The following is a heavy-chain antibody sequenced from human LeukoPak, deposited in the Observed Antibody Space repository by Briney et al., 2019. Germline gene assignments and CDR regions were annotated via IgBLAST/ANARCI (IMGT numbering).Heavy chain of an antibody. CDR1: GYTFTSYG. D-gene: IGHD1-1*01. J-gene: IGHJ4*02. CDR3: ARVGYNWNDDYYFAY. Sequence: GASVKVSRKASGYTFTSYGISWVRQAPGQGLEWMGWISAYNGNTNYAQKLQGRVTMTTDTSTSTAYMELRSLRSDDTAVYYCARVGYNWNDDYYFAYGGQGPLVTVPS. V-gene: IGHV1-18*04. CDR2: ISAYNGNT.